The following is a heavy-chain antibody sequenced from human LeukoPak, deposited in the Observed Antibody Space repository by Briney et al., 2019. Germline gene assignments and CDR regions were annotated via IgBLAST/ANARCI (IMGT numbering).Heavy chain of an antibody. CDR1: GGPISNLY. Sequence: SETLSLTRTVSGGPISNLYWSWIGPPPGKGLEWIGYIFSSGSTNHNPSLKSRVTISVDTPKHHFSLTLSSVTAADTAVYYCGRIPRGSGSYYYAFDIWGQGTMVTVSS. J-gene: IGHJ3*02. CDR2: IFSSGST. CDR3: GRIPRGSGSYYYAFDI. D-gene: IGHD1-26*01. V-gene: IGHV4-59*08.